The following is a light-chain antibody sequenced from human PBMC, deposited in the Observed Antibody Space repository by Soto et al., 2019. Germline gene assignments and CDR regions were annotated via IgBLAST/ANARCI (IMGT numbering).Light chain of an antibody. V-gene: IGKV4-1*01. Sequence: DILMTQSPDSLAVSLGQRATINCKSSRSVLYTRHNNDRDYVAWYQQKPGQPPKVLIYWASTRAFGVPDRFSGSGSQTNFTLSITNLQAEDVAVYYCQQYYGNPVTFGQGTKVEIK. J-gene: IGKJ1*01. CDR1: RSVLYTRHNNDRDY. CDR3: QQYYGNPVT. CDR2: WAS.